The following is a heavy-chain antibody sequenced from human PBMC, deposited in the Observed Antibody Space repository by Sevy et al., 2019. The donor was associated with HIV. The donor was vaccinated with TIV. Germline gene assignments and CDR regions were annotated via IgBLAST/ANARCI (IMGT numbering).Heavy chain of an antibody. J-gene: IGHJ4*02. D-gene: IGHD3-3*01. CDR2: IYYSGST. Sequence: SETLSLTCTVSGGSISSSSYYWGWIRQPPGKGLEWIGSIYYSGSTYYNPSLKSRVTISVDTSKNQFSLKLSSVTAADTAVYYCARHVGDFWSGYYSFTYYFDYWGQGTLVTVSS. V-gene: IGHV4-39*01. CDR1: GGSISSSSYY. CDR3: ARHVGDFWSGYYSFTYYFDY.